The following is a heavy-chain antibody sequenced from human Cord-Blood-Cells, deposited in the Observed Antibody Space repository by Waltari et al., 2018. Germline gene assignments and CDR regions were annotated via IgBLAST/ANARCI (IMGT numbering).Heavy chain of an antibody. Sequence: QVQLLQSGAEVKKHGSSVKVSCKASGGPFSSSAISWVLQAPGQGLEWMGGIIPSFGTANYAQKFQGRVTITADESTSTAYMELSSQRSEDTAVYYCARVPAYYCSGGSCYFDYWGQGTLVTVSS. V-gene: IGHV1-69*01. CDR1: GGPFSSSA. J-gene: IGHJ4*02. D-gene: IGHD2-15*01. CDR3: ARVPAYYCSGGSCYFDY. CDR2: IIPSFGTA.